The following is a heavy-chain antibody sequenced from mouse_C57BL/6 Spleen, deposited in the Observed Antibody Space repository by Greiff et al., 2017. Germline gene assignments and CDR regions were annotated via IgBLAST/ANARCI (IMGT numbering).Heavy chain of an antibody. CDR1: GFTFSDYG. D-gene: IGHD1-1*01. CDR2: ISNLAFSI. CDR3: ARTVVARDWYFDV. J-gene: IGHJ1*03. Sequence: EVHLVESGGGLVQPGGSLKLSCAASGFTFSDYGMAWVRQAPRKGPEWVAFISNLAFSIYYADTVTGRFTISRENAKNTLYLEMSSLRSEDTAMYYCARTVVARDWYFDVWGTGTTVTVSS. V-gene: IGHV5-15*01.